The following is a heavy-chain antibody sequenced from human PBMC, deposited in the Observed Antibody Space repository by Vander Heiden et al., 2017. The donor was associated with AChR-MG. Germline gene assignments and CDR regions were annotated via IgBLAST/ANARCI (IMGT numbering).Heavy chain of an antibody. CDR3: ARERGDGYNWWVDY. Sequence: VQPQDPGPGLVKPSQTPSLTCPVSGCSISSGGYYWSWIRQHPGKGLEWIGYIYYSGSTYYSPSLKSRVTISVDTSKNQFSLKLSSVTAADTAVYYGARERGDGYNWWVDYWGQGTLVTVSS. CDR1: GCSISSGGYY. CDR2: IYYSGST. V-gene: IGHV4-31*03. J-gene: IGHJ4*02. D-gene: IGHD5-12*01.